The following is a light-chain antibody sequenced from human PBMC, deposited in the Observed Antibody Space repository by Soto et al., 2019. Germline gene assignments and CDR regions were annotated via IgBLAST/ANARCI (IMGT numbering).Light chain of an antibody. V-gene: IGKV3-15*01. CDR1: QSVSSN. CDR2: GAS. CDR3: HQYNSWYT. Sequence: VVMTQYPATLSVSPGRRAILSCRASQSVSSNLAWYQQKPGQAPRLLIYGASTRATGIPARFSGSGSGTFFSLTISSLQSEDFAVYYCHQYNSWYTFGQGTKLEIK. J-gene: IGKJ2*01.